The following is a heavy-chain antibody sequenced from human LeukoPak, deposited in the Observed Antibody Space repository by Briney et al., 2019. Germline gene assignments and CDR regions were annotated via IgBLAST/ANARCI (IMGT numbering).Heavy chain of an antibody. D-gene: IGHD6-25*01. V-gene: IGHV3-23*01. CDR2: IGGSGDRT. CDR3: AKSASSDWDWFDP. CDR1: GFTFRSYA. Sequence: GGSPRLSCAASGFTFRSYAMNWVRQAPGKGLEWVSTIGGSGDRTHYADSVKGRFAISRDNSKNTMSLQMNSLTAEDTAVYYCAKSASSDWDWFDPWGQGTLVTVSS. J-gene: IGHJ5*02.